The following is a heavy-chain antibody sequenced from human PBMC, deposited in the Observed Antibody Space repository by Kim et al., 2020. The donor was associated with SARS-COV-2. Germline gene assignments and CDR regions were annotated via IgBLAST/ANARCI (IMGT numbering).Heavy chain of an antibody. CDR2: ISSNGGST. CDR1: GFTFSSYA. Sequence: GGSLRLSCAASGFTFSSYAMHWVRQAPGKGLEYVSAISSNGGSTYYANSVKGRFTISRDNSKNTLYLQMGSLRAEDMAVYYCARETGTAGPGGYWGQGTLVTVSS. V-gene: IGHV3-64*01. CDR3: ARETGTAGPGGY. J-gene: IGHJ4*02. D-gene: IGHD1-1*01.